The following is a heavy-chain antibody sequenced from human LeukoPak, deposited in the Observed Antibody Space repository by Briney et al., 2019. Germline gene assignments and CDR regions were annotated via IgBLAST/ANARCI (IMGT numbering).Heavy chain of an antibody. CDR3: ARRDTPSKWYYYIDV. V-gene: IGHV3-7*01. CDR2: IKQDGTDK. J-gene: IGHJ6*03. D-gene: IGHD2-15*01. Sequence: GGSLSLSCIASGFTFSSYWRAWVRQVPGKGLEWLANIKQDGTDKFYVESVKGRFTISRDNAKSTLYLQISSLGVEDTAVYYCARRDTPSKWYYYIDVWGKGTTVRVSS. CDR1: GFTFSSYW.